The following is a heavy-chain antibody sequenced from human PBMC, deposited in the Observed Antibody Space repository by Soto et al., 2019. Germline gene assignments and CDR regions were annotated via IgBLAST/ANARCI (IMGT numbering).Heavy chain of an antibody. CDR2: IINDGSEK. V-gene: IGHV3-33*05. D-gene: IGHD2-15*01. Sequence: GGSLRLSCAASGFTFRNHGMHWVRLAPGKGLEWVAVIINDGSEKNHADSVKDRFTISRDNSKNTLYLQMDSLRAGDTALYYCARDDIGAPNAFDMWGQGTMVTVSS. CDR3: ARDDIGAPNAFDM. J-gene: IGHJ3*02. CDR1: GFTFRNHG.